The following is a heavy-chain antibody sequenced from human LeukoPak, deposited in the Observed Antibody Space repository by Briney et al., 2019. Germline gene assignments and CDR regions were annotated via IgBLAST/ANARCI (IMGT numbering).Heavy chain of an antibody. CDR1: GSSFSGYY. D-gene: IGHD1-7*01. Sequence: SETLSLTCTVSGSSFSGYYWSWSRQPAGRGLEWIGRVYTNGNTMFNPSLKSRLTMSFDTSTNLFSLHLRSVTAADTAEYYCARLSISTGTFWGHRTLVTVSS. CDR3: ARLSISTGTF. J-gene: IGHJ4*01. CDR2: VYTNGNT. V-gene: IGHV4-4*07.